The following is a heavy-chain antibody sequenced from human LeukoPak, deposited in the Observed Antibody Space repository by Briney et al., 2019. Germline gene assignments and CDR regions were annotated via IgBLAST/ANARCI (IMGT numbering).Heavy chain of an antibody. J-gene: IGHJ4*02. D-gene: IGHD5-18*01. CDR2: ISSPTSNI. CDR1: GFTFSSYW. V-gene: IGHV3-48*01. Sequence: GGSLRLSCAASGFTFSSYWMHWVRQAPGKGLEWISYISSPTSNIHYADSVKGRFTISRDNAKNSLFLQMNSLRVDDTAVYYCAREGREYSYDYWGQGTLVTVSS. CDR3: AREGREYSYDY.